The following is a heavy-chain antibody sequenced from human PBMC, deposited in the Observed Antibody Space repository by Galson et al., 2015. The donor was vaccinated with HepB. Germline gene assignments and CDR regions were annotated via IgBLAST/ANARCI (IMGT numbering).Heavy chain of an antibody. CDR1: GDTFSRLA. D-gene: IGHD6-19*01. J-gene: IGHJ5*02. CDR3: ARDVMEAEAGTWFWFDP. CDR2: ISPVFERA. Sequence: CKASGDTFSRLAINWVRQAPGQGPQWLGGISPVFERADYAQKFQGRVTITADKSTITAYMELTSLTSEDTAVYYCARDVMEAEAGTWFWFDPWGQGTLVTVSS. V-gene: IGHV1-69*06.